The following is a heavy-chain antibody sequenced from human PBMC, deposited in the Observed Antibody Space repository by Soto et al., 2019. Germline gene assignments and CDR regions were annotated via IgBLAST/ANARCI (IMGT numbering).Heavy chain of an antibody. CDR1: GDSVSSSSVT. V-gene: IGHV6-1*01. CDR3: VRLIGNSWLDF. Sequence: QVQLQQSEPGLVKPSQTLSLTCAISGDSVSSSSVTWNWIRQSPSRGLEWLGRTYYRSKWYTDYAESVKSRITINPDTSKNQFSLHLNSVTPEDTAVYYCVRLIGNSWLDFWGQGTLVTVSS. CDR2: TYYRSKWYT. D-gene: IGHD1-26*01. J-gene: IGHJ5*01.